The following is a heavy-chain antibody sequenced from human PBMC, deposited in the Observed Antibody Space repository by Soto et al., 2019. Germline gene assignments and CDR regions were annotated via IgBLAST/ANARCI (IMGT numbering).Heavy chain of an antibody. V-gene: IGHV3-64D*06. CDR2: ISSNGGST. D-gene: IGHD3-9*01. J-gene: IGHJ6*02. CDR3: VKGGDILTAGGEDYYYGMDV. CDR1: GFTFSSYA. Sequence: GGSLRLSCSASGFTFSSYAMHWVRQAPGKGLEYVSAISSNGGSTYYADSVKGRFTISRDNSKNTLYLQMSSLRAEDTAVYYCVKGGDILTAGGEDYYYGMDVWGQGTTVTVSS.